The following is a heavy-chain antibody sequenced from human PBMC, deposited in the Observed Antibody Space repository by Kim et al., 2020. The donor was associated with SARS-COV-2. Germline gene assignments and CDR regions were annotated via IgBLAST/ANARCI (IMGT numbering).Heavy chain of an antibody. CDR2: FDPEDGET. J-gene: IGHJ6*01. CDR3: ATAAAVVVPAAMRERDYY. V-gene: IGHV1-24*01. Sequence: ASVKVSCKVSGYTLTELSMHWVRQAPGKGLEWMGGFDPEDGETIYAQKFQGRVTMTVETPTDTPYMDLSSLRSEDTAVYYCATAAAVVVPAAMRERDYY. CDR1: GYTLTELS. D-gene: IGHD2-2*01.